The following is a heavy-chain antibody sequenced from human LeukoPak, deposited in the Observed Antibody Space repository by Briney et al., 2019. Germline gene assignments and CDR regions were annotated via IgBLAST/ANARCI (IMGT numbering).Heavy chain of an antibody. Sequence: SQTLSLTCTVSGGSISSVDYYWSWIRQPPGKGLEWIGYIYYSGSTYYNPSLKSRVTISVDTSKNQFSLKLSSVTAADTAVYYCARATGGIWRDFDYWGQGTLVTVSS. D-gene: IGHD2-15*01. V-gene: IGHV4-30-4*01. CDR2: IYYSGST. CDR3: ARATGGIWRDFDY. CDR1: GGSISSVDYY. J-gene: IGHJ4*02.